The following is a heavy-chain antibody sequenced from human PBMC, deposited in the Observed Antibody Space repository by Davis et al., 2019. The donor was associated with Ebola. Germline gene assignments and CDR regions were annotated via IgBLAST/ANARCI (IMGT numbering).Heavy chain of an antibody. CDR2: IGLDYDT. J-gene: IGHJ4*02. CDR1: GFTFSAHA. V-gene: IGHV3-23*01. Sequence: PGGSLRRSCAASGFTFSAHAMYWVRQAPGKGLEWVSIIGLDYDTYYPDSVKGRFTISRDNSKNTLYLQMSSLTAEDTGVYYCASREVGLHNLFWGQGTLVTVSS. CDR3: ASREVGLHNLF. D-gene: IGHD1-26*01.